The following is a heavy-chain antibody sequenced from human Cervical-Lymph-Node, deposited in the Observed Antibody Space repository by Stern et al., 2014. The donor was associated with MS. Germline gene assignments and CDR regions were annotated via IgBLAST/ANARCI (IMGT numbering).Heavy chain of an antibody. V-gene: IGHV3-30-3*01. CDR3: ARGGRGVGLEY. D-gene: IGHD3-10*01. CDR2: VSYDGTQR. J-gene: IGHJ4*02. CDR1: GLTFSTYA. Sequence: VQLEESGGGVVQPGRSLSLSCVASGLTFSTYAMHWVRQAPGKGLEWVAFVSYDGTQRNSTDSVKARFTISRDNSKNTLYLHMNSLRDEDTAVYFCARGGRGVGLEYWGQGALVTVS.